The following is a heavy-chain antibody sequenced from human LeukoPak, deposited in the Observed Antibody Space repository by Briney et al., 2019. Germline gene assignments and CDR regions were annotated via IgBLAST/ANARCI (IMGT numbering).Heavy chain of an antibody. D-gene: IGHD3-10*01. V-gene: IGHV3-64D*06. J-gene: IGHJ4*02. CDR1: GFTFSSYA. CDR3: VKESYHEEFPPLDY. Sequence: GGPLRLPYSASGFTFSSYAMQWPRQATGKGVEYGSAISNKGGSTHYADPVKGRFTISRDNSKNTLYLQMRSLRAEDAAVYYCVKESYHEEFPPLDYWGQGTLVTVSS. CDR2: ISNKGGST.